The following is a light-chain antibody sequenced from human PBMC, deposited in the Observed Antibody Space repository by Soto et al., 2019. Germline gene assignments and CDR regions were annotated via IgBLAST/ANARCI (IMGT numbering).Light chain of an antibody. V-gene: IGLV1-40*01. CDR2: GNS. Sequence: QAVVTQPPSVSGAPGQRVTISCTGSSSNIGAGYGVHWYQQIPGTAPKLLIYGNSDRPSGVPDRFSGSKSGTSASLAITGLQAEDEADYYCQSYDGRLSGLVFGGGTKVTVL. J-gene: IGLJ1*01. CDR3: QSYDGRLSGLV. CDR1: SSNIGAGYG.